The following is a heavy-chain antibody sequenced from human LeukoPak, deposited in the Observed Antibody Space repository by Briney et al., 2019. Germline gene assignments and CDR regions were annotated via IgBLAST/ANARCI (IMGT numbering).Heavy chain of an antibody. V-gene: IGHV4-59*01. Sequence: PSETLSLTCTVSGGSISSYYWSWIRQPPGKGLEWIGYIYYSGSTNYNPSLKSRVTISVDTSKNQFSLKLSSVTAADTAVYYCARGGNTAIVYWGQGTLVTVSS. CDR1: GGSISSYY. CDR2: IYYSGST. D-gene: IGHD5-18*01. CDR3: ARGGNTAIVY. J-gene: IGHJ4*02.